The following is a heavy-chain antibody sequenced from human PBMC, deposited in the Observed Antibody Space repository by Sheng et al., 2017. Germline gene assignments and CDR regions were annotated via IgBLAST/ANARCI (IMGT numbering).Heavy chain of an antibody. Sequence: QVQLVQSGAEVKKPGSSVKVSCKASGGTFSSYAISWVRQAPGQGLEWMGGIIPILGIANYAQKFQGRVTITADKSTSTAYMELSSLRSEDTAVYYCARDGGPWYYGSGLGDYWGQGTLVTVSS. CDR3: ARDGGPWYYGSGLGDY. D-gene: IGHD3-10*01. J-gene: IGHJ4*02. V-gene: IGHV1-69*04. CDR1: GGTFSSYA. CDR2: IIPILGIA.